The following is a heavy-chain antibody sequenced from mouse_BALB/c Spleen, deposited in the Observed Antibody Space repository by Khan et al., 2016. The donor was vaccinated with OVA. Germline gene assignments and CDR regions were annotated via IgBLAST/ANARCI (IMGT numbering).Heavy chain of an antibody. J-gene: IGHJ3*01. D-gene: IGHD1-1*01. CDR3: ARRNYGPFAY. CDR2: INSGGDYT. CDR1: GFTFSTYA. Sequence: EVELVESGGGLVKPGGPLKLSCAASGFTFSTYAVSWVRQTPEKRLEWVATINSGGDYTYYPDSVKGRFTISRDNAKNTLYLQMSSLRSEDTAMYYCARRNYGPFAYWGQGTLVTVSA. V-gene: IGHV5-9-3*01.